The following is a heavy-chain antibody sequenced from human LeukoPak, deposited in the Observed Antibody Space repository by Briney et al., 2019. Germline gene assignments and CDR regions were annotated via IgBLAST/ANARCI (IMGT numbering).Heavy chain of an antibody. J-gene: IGHJ6*03. CDR1: GYTFTSYG. CDR3: ARLAHGYGSGSYMDV. CDR2: ISAYNGNT. Sequence: ASVKVSCKASGYTFTSYGISWVRQAPGQGLEWMGWISAYNGNTNYAQKLQGRVTMTTDTSTSTAYMELRSLRSDDTAVYYCARLAHGYGSGSYMDVWGKGTTVTVSS. V-gene: IGHV1-18*01. D-gene: IGHD3-10*01.